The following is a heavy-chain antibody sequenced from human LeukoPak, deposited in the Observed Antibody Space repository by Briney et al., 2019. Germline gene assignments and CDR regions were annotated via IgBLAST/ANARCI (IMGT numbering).Heavy chain of an antibody. CDR1: GYTFIDFY. J-gene: IGHJ4*02. CDR2: INPNSSAT. D-gene: IGHD6-6*01. V-gene: IGHV1-2*02. CDR3: ARDEYDY. Sequence: GASVKVSCKASGYTFIDFYMHWVRQAPGQGLEWMGWINPNSSATNYPQKFQGRATMTIDTSSSTAYLELRSLRSDDTAVYYCARDEYDYWGQGTLVTVSS.